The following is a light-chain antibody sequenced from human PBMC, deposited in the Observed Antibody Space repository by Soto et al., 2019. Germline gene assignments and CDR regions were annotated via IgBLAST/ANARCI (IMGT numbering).Light chain of an antibody. V-gene: IGLV1-40*01. CDR2: GNS. CDR3: QSYDSSLSVGVV. CDR1: SSNIGAGYD. Sequence: QLVLTQPPSVSGAPGQRVTISCTGSSSNIGAGYDVHWYQQLPGTAPKLLIYGNSNRPSGVPDRFSGSKSGTSASLAITGLQAEDEADYYCQSYDSSLSVGVVFGGGTKLTV. J-gene: IGLJ2*01.